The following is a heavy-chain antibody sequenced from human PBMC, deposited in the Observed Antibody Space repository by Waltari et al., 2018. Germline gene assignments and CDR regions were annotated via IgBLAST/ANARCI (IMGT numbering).Heavy chain of an antibody. D-gene: IGHD1-26*01. V-gene: IGHV3-30*02. Sequence: VQLLESGGGVVQPGGSLRLSGAASGFTFSSYGRHWVRQGPGKGLDLVAFIGYDKNDKYSGGSVKGRFTISRDDSKNMLYVEMNSLRPEDTGLYYCASYTGSPSRPGPPSLWGQGTLVIVSS. J-gene: IGHJ4*02. CDR1: GFTFSSYG. CDR2: IGYDKNDK. CDR3: ASYTGSPSRPGPPSL.